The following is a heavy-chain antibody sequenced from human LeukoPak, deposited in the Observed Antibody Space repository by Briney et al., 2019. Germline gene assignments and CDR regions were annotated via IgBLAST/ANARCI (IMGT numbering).Heavy chain of an antibody. CDR2: IIPIFGTA. CDR1: GYTFTNYG. V-gene: IGHV1-69*06. J-gene: IGHJ6*03. CDR3: ARDLYDFWSGSYYYYYYMDV. Sequence: SVKVSCKASGYTFTNYGISWVRQAPGQGLEWMGGIIPIFGTANYAQKFQGRVTITADKSTSTAYMELSSLRSEDTAVYYCARDLYDFWSGSYYYYYYMDVWGKGTTVTVSS. D-gene: IGHD3-3*01.